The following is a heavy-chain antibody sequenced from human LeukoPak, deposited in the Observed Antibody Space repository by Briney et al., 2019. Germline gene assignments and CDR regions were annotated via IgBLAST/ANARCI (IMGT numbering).Heavy chain of an antibody. V-gene: IGHV3-66*04. Sequence: GGSLRLSCAASGFTVSSNYMSWVRQAPGKGLEWVSVIYSGGSTYYADSVKGRFTISRDNSKNTLYLQMNSLRAEDTAVYYCASHMVATTRFDYWGQGTLVTVSS. CDR2: IYSGGST. D-gene: IGHD5-12*01. CDR1: GFTVSSNY. CDR3: ASHMVATTRFDY. J-gene: IGHJ4*02.